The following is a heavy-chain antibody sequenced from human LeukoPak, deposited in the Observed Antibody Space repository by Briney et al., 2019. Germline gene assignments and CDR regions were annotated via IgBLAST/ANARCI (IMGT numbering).Heavy chain of an antibody. CDR1: GFTFSNYN. CDR2: ISYSSSYI. D-gene: IGHD1-26*01. Sequence: GGSLRLSCAASGFTFSNYNMNWVRQAPGKGLEWVSSISYSSSYIYYADSVKGRFTISGDSSKNTLYLQMNSLRPEDTAVYYCAREGTWSYYYDYWGQGTLVTVSS. CDR3: AREGTWSYYYDY. J-gene: IGHJ4*02. V-gene: IGHV3-21*01.